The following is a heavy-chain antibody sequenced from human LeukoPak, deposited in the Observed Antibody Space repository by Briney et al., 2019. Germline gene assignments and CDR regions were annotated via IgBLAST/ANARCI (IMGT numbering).Heavy chain of an antibody. CDR2: IYPGDSDT. Sequence: GESLKISCKGSGYSFTSYWIGWVRQMPGKGLEWMGIIYPGDSDTRYSPSFQGQVTISADKSISTAYLQCSSLKASDTAIHYCARGGYDSSGYYLDKYYFDYWGQGTLVTVSS. D-gene: IGHD3-22*01. V-gene: IGHV5-51*01. J-gene: IGHJ4*02. CDR3: ARGGYDSSGYYLDKYYFDY. CDR1: GYSFTSYW.